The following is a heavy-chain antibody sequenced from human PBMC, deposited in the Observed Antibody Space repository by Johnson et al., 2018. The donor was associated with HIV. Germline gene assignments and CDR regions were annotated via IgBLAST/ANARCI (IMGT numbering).Heavy chain of an antibody. J-gene: IGHJ3*01. D-gene: IGHD3-22*01. CDR2: ISSGGTTI. V-gene: IGHV3-11*04. Sequence: QVQLVESGGGLVKPGGSLRLSCAASGFTFSNAWMNWVRQAPGKGLEWVSYISSGGTTIYYSDSVKGRFTISRDNAKNSLYLQMNSLRAEDTAVYYCARFDGFITTLRVIGDAFDVWGQGTMVTVSS. CDR1: GFTFSNAW. CDR3: ARFDGFITTLRVIGDAFDV.